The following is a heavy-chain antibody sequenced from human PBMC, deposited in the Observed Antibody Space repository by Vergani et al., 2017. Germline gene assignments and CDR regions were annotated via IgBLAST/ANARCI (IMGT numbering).Heavy chain of an antibody. Sequence: QMQLQESGPGLVKPSETLSLSCTVSGDSISTRSYAWGWIRQPPGKTLEWIGTVFYGGRTSYNPSLKSRVTLSLDTSKKQISLHLTSVTAADTAVYYCARVTRYWGSLGFDYWGQGTLVTVSS. CDR3: ARVTRYWGSLGFDY. V-gene: IGHV4-39*01. D-gene: IGHD7-27*01. J-gene: IGHJ4*02. CDR2: VFYGGRT. CDR1: GDSISTRSYA.